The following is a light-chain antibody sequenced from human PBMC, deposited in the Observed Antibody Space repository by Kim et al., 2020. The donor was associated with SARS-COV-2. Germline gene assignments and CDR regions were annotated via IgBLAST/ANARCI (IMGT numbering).Light chain of an antibody. CDR1: KLGDKF. J-gene: IGLJ1*01. CDR3: QAWDSSTAV. Sequence: SYELIQPPSVSVSPGQTATITCSGDKLGDKFACWFQQKPGQSPVLVIYQDRKRPSGIPERFSGSNSGNTATLTISGTQAMDEADYYCQAWDSSTAVFGTGTKVTVL. CDR2: QDR. V-gene: IGLV3-1*01.